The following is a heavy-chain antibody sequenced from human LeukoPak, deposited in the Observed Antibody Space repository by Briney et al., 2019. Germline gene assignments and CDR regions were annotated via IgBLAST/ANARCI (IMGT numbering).Heavy chain of an antibody. D-gene: IGHD3-10*01. CDR1: GYTITSYG. Sequence: GASVKVSCKASGYTITSYGISWVRQAPGQGLEWMGWISAYNGNTNYAQRFQGRLTMTTDSSTSTAYMDLKSLRSDDTATYYCARDLHFGSGSYFLSPLDLWGQGTKVSVS. CDR3: ARDLHFGSGSYFLSPLDL. J-gene: IGHJ3*01. V-gene: IGHV1-18*01. CDR2: ISAYNGNT.